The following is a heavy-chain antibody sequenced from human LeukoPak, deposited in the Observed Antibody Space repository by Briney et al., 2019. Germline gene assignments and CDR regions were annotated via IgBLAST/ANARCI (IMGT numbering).Heavy chain of an antibody. CDR1: GGTFSSYA. CDR3: ASHDYGDYVPDY. D-gene: IGHD4-17*01. V-gene: IGHV1-69*01. J-gene: IGHJ4*02. CDR2: IIPIFGTA. Sequence: SVKVSCKASGGTFSSYAISWVRQAPGQGLEWMGGIIPIFGTANYAQKFQGRVTITADESTSTAYMELSSLRSEDTAVDYCASHDYGDYVPDYWGQGTLVTVSS.